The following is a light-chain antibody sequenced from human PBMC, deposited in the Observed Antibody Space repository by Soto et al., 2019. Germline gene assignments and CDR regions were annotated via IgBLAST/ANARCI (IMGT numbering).Light chain of an antibody. CDR1: QSVGSSY. Sequence: EVVLTQSPGTLSLSPGERATLSCRASQSVGSSYLAWYQQKPGQAPRVLIYGTSSRATGIPDRFSGSGSGTDFTLTISRLEPEDFAVYCCQQYNSWPPTFGQGTKVDNK. V-gene: IGKV3-20*01. J-gene: IGKJ1*01. CDR2: GTS. CDR3: QQYNSWPPT.